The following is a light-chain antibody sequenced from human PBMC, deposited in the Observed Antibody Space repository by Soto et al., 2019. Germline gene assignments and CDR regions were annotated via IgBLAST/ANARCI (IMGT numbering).Light chain of an antibody. J-gene: IGLJ1*01. CDR2: HVT. CDR1: SSDIGHYYY. V-gene: IGLV2-14*03. CDR3: CSLTTSHTYV. Sequence: QSALTQPASVSGSPGQSITISCTGTSSDIGHYYYVSWYQHQPGKAPKLMIDHVTNRPAGVSNRYSRSKSATSASLTISRLQADDEADYYCCSLTTSHTYVFGSGTKLTVL.